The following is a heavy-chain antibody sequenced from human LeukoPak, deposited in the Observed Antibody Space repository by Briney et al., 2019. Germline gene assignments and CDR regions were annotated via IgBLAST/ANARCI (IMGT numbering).Heavy chain of an antibody. CDR1: GYSFTSYW. CDR2: IYPGDSDT. V-gene: IGHV5-51*01. D-gene: IGHD3-22*01. CDR3: ARGTRSAATYYYDSSGYKIDY. J-gene: IGHJ4*02. Sequence: GESLKISCKGSGYSFTSYWIGWVRQMPGKGLEWMGIIYPGDSDTRYSPSFQGQVTISADKSISTAYMELSRLRSDDTAVYYCARGTRSAATYYYDSSGYKIDYWGQGTLVTVSS.